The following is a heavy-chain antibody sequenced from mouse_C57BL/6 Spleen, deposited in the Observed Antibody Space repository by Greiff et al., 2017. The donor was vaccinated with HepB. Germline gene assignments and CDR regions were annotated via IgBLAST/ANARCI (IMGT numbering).Heavy chain of an antibody. CDR3: ARWGLGRDYFDY. CDR2: INPGSGGT. J-gene: IGHJ2*01. D-gene: IGHD4-1*01. CDR1: GYAFTNYL. Sequence: QVQLQQSGAELARPGTSVKVSCKASGYAFTNYLIEWVKQRPGQGLEWIGVINPGSGGTNYNEKFKGKATLTADKSSSTAYMQLSSLTSEDSAVYFCARWGLGRDYFDYWGQGTTLTVSS. V-gene: IGHV1-54*01.